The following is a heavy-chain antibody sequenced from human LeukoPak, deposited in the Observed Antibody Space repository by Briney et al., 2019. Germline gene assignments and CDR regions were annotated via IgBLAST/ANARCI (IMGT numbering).Heavy chain of an antibody. CDR2: ISGSGAGK. Sequence: TGGSLRLSCAASGFTLSNYAMSWVRQAPGKGLEWVSDISGSGAGKLYADSVKGRFTISRDDSRNTPYLQMNSLRAEDTAVYYCAKKKNWGLSAFDIWGQGTMVTVSS. CDR1: GFTLSNYA. J-gene: IGHJ3*02. D-gene: IGHD7-27*01. V-gene: IGHV3-23*01. CDR3: AKKKNWGLSAFDI.